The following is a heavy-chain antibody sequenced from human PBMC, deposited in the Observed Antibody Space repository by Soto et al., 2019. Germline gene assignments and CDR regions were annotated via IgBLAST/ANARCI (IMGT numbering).Heavy chain of an antibody. Sequence: QVQLQESGPGLVKPSGTLSLTCAVSGGSISSSNWWSWVRQPPGKGLEWIGEIYHSGSTNYNPSLKSRVTISVDKSKNQFSLKLSSVTAADTAVYYCARGGADFWSGYPPSFAAFDIWGQGTMVTVSS. V-gene: IGHV4-4*02. CDR3: ARGGADFWSGYPPSFAAFDI. CDR2: IYHSGST. CDR1: GGSISSSNW. J-gene: IGHJ3*02. D-gene: IGHD3-3*01.